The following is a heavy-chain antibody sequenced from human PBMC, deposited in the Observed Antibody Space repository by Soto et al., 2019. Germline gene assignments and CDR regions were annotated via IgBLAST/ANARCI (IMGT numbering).Heavy chain of an antibody. J-gene: IGHJ4*02. Sequence: SETLSLTCTVSGGSISSSSYYWGWIRQPPGKGLEWIGSIYYSGSTYYNPSLKSRVTISVDTSKNQFSLKLSSVTAADTAVYYCARSHRELWFDDWGQGTLVTVS. V-gene: IGHV4-39*01. CDR2: IYYSGST. CDR3: ARSHRELWFDD. CDR1: GGSISSSSYY. D-gene: IGHD1-26*01.